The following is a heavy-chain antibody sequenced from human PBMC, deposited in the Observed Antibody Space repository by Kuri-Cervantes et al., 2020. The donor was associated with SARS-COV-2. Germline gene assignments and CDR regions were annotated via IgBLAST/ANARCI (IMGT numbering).Heavy chain of an antibody. Sequence: SVKVSCKTSGYTITNFFMHWVRQAPGQGLEWMGGIIPIFGTANYAQKFQGRVTITADESTSTAYMELSSLRYEDTAVYYCARDHSSRAPGTPPYYMDVWGKGTTVTVSS. V-gene: IGHV1-69*13. CDR2: IIPIFGTA. CDR1: GYTITNFF. J-gene: IGHJ6*03. CDR3: ARDHSSRAPGTPPYYMDV. D-gene: IGHD6-13*01.